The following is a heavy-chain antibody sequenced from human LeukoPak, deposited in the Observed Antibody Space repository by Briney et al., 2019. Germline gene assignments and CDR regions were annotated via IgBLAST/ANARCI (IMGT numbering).Heavy chain of an antibody. D-gene: IGHD3-3*01. Sequence: GSLRPSCAASGFTFSSYALSWVRQAPGKGLEWVSSISSSSNYIYYADSVKGRFTISRDNAKNSLYLQMNSLRAEDTAVYYCARDSRFLEWLLDYWGQGTLVTVSS. J-gene: IGHJ4*02. CDR2: ISSSSNYI. CDR3: ARDSRFLEWLLDY. V-gene: IGHV3-21*01. CDR1: GFTFSSYA.